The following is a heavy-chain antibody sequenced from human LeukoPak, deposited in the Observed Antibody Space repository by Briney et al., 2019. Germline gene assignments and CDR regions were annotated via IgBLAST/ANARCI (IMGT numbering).Heavy chain of an antibody. D-gene: IGHD2-15*01. V-gene: IGHV4-38-2*02. CDR3: ARDADILAAFDI. J-gene: IGHJ3*02. CDR1: GYSISSGYF. Sequence: SETLSLTCAVSGYSISSGYFWGWIRQPSGKGLEWIASMYHRGRTYHNPSLKSRVTISVDRSKNQFSLKLSSVTAADTAVYYCARDADILAAFDIWGQGTMVTVSS. CDR2: MYHRGRT.